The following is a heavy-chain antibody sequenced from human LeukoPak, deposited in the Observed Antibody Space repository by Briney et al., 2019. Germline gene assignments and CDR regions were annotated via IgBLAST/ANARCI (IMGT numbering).Heavy chain of an antibody. V-gene: IGHV3-53*05. Sequence: TGGSLRLSCAASGFTVSSNYMSWVRQAPGKGLEWVSVIYSGGSTYYADSVKGRFTLSRDNSKNTLYLQMGSLRAEDMAVYYCARVGSGYYTDYWGQGTLVTVSS. CDR1: GFTVSSNY. CDR3: ARVGSGYYTDY. D-gene: IGHD3-3*01. J-gene: IGHJ4*02. CDR2: IYSGGST.